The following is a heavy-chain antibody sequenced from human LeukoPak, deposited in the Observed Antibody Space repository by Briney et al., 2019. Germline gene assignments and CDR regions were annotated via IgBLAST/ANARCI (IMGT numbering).Heavy chain of an antibody. CDR3: ARNPPLFVVAGEAH. CDR1: GFTFSSYS. J-gene: IGHJ4*02. V-gene: IGHV3-21*01. CDR2: ISSSSSYI. D-gene: IGHD6-19*01. Sequence: PGGSLRLSCAASGFTFSSYSMNWVRQAPGKGLECVSSISSSSSYIYYADSVKGRFTISRDNAKNSLYLQMNSLRAEDTAVYYCARNPPLFVVAGEAHWGQGTLVTVSS.